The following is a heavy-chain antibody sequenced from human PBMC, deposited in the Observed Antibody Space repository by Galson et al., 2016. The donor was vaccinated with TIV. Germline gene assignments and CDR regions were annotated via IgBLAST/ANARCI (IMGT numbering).Heavy chain of an antibody. CDR1: GGPFRSYV. V-gene: IGHV1-69*04. CDR2: FTPILGMS. D-gene: IGHD3/OR15-3a*01. J-gene: IGHJ5*02. CDR3: ARGGGYSYDFRVWLDP. Sequence: SVKVSCKASGGPFRSYVISWVRQAPGQGLEWMGRFTPILGMSNYAQKFQGRVTITADESTNTAYMELNSLISEDTAVYYCARGGGYSYDFRVWLDPWGQGTLATVSS.